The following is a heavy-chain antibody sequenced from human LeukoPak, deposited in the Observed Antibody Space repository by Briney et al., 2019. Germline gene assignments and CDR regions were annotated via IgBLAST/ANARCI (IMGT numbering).Heavy chain of an antibody. CDR3: ARDLPDGSGWSDY. Sequence: PGGSLRLSCAASGFTFSSYAMHWVRQAPGKGLEYVSAISSNGGSTYYANSVKGRFTISRDNSKNTLYLQMNSLRAEDTAVYYCARDLPDGSGWSDYWGQGTLVTVSS. D-gene: IGHD6-19*01. V-gene: IGHV3-64*01. CDR1: GFTFSSYA. CDR2: ISSNGGST. J-gene: IGHJ4*02.